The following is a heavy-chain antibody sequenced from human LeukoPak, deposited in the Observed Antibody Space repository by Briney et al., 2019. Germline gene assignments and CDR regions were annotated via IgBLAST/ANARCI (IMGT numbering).Heavy chain of an antibody. Sequence: PSETLSLTCAVYGGSFSGYYWSWIRQPPGKGLEWIGEINHSGSTNYNPSLKSRVTISVDTSKNQFSLKLSSVTAADTAVYYCARARVLDIVVVPAARYYGMDVWGQGTTVTVSS. CDR2: INHSGST. J-gene: IGHJ6*02. D-gene: IGHD2-2*01. V-gene: IGHV4-34*01. CDR1: GGSFSGYY. CDR3: ARARVLDIVVVPAARYYGMDV.